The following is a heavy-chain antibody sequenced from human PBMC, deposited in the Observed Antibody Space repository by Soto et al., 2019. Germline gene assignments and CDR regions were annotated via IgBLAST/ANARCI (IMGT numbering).Heavy chain of an antibody. D-gene: IGHD5-12*01. CDR2: RNYGGNT. CDR1: GASVTTYY. CDR3: ATGRGGYATPY. Sequence: QVQLEESGPELVKPSGTLSLACSVPGASVTTYYWNWIRQPPGKELEWNGQRNYGGNTDYNPSLPGRVSFAVDTSKTQFSLNFTSLTAADTPVYYCATGRGGYATPYWGQGILVVVSS. J-gene: IGHJ4*02. V-gene: IGHV4-59*02.